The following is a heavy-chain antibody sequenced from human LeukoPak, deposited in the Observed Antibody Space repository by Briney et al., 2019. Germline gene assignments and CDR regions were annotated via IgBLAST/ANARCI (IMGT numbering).Heavy chain of an antibody. CDR2: ISYDGSNK. J-gene: IGHJ4*02. V-gene: IGHV3-30-3*02. CDR3: AKQTYYDFWSGLLFDY. D-gene: IGHD3-3*01. Sequence: GGSLRLSCAASGFTFSSYAMHWVRQAPGKGLEWVAVISYDGSNKYYADSVKGRFTISRDNSKNTLYLQMNSLRAEDTAVYYCAKQTYYDFWSGLLFDYWGQGTLVTVSS. CDR1: GFTFSSYA.